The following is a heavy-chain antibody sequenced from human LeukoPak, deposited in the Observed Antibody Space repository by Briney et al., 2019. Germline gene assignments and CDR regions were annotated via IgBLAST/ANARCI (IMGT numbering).Heavy chain of an antibody. CDR1: GGTFSSYA. D-gene: IGHD5-18*01. J-gene: IGHJ4*02. CDR2: IIPILGIA. CDR3: AREPYSVDTAMVLFDY. Sequence: AASVKVSCKASGGTFSSYAISWVRQAPGQGLEWMGRIIPILGIANYAQKFQGRVTITADKSTSTAYMELSSLRSEDTAVYYCAREPYSVDTAMVLFDYWGQGTLVTVSS. V-gene: IGHV1-69*04.